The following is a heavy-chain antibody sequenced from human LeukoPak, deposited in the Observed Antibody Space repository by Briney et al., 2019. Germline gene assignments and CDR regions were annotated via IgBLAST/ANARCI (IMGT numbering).Heavy chain of an antibody. D-gene: IGHD2-8*01. CDR1: GGSISRYY. V-gene: IGHV4-59*08. J-gene: IGHJ4*02. CDR2: IYYRGST. CDR3: GRHPLVFDTNGTLDY. Sequence: PSETLSLTCTVSGGSISRYYWSRIRQPPGKGLEWIGYIYYRGSTNYNPSLKSRVTISVDTSQNQFSLKLSSVTAADTAVYYCGRHPLVFDTNGTLDYWGQGTLVTVSS.